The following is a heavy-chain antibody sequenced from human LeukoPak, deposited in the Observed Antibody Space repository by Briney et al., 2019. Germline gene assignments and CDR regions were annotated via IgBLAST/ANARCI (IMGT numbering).Heavy chain of an antibody. J-gene: IGHJ5*02. V-gene: IGHV5-51*01. Sequence: GESLKISCKGSGYSFTNYWIGWVRQMPGKGLEWMGIIYPDDSGTRYSPSFQGQVTISADKSISTAYLQWSSLKASDTAMYYCARHLGRITAAAPRWFDPWGQGTLVTVSS. CDR3: ARHLGRITAAAPRWFDP. CDR2: IYPDDSGT. CDR1: GYSFTNYW. D-gene: IGHD6-13*01.